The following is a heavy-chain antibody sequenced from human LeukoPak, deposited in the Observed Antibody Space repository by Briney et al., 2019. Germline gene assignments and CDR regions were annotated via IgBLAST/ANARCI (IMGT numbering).Heavy chain of an antibody. Sequence: PGGSLRLSCAASGFTFSDYYMSWIRQAPGKGLEWVSSISSSSSYIYYADSVKGRFTISRDNAKNSLYLQMNSLRAEDTAVYYCARDRSEDSGYRSYFDYWGQGTLVTVSS. J-gene: IGHJ4*02. D-gene: IGHD5-12*01. CDR3: ARDRSEDSGYRSYFDY. CDR2: ISSSSSYI. V-gene: IGHV3-11*06. CDR1: GFTFSDYY.